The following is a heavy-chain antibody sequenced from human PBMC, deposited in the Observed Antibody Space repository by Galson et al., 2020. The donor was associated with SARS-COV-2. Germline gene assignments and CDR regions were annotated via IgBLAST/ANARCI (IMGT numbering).Heavy chain of an antibody. D-gene: IGHD2-15*01. Sequence: TGGSLRLSCAASGFTFNNYGIHWVRQAPGKGLECVAVISYDGSHKFYGDSVKGRFTISRDNSKNTLYLQMNSLRAEDTAVYYCAKDLGVVARTAELDYWGQGTLVTVSS. CDR2: ISYDGSHK. V-gene: IGHV3-30*18. CDR1: GFTFNNYG. J-gene: IGHJ4*02. CDR3: AKDLGVVARTAELDY.